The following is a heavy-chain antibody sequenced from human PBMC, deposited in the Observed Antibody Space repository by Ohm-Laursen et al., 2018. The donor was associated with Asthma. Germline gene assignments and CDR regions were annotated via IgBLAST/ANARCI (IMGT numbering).Heavy chain of an antibody. Sequence: SSVKVSCKASGYTFTGFYIHWVRQAPGQGLEWMGRINPNSGGTNYAQKFQGRVTMTRDTSISTAYMEMSRLTSDDTAVYFCARGGDTSRQNWFDSWGQGTRVTVSS. CDR2: INPNSGGT. D-gene: IGHD2-2*01. V-gene: IGHV1-2*06. J-gene: IGHJ5*01. CDR3: ARGGDTSRQNWFDS. CDR1: GYTFTGFY.